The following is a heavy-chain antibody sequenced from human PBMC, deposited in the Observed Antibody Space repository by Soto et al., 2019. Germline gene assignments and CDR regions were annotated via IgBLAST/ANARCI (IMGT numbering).Heavy chain of an antibody. D-gene: IGHD6-6*01. V-gene: IGHV1-69*04. CDR3: ARELDGGYSSSPGGIDY. J-gene: IGHJ4*02. CDR1: GGTFSSYT. Sequence: GASVKVSCKASGGTFSSYTISWVRQAPGQGLEWMGRIIPILGIANYAQKFQGRVTITADKSTSTAYMELSSLRSEDTAVYFCARELDGGYSSSPGGIDYWGQGTLVTVSS. CDR2: IIPILGIA.